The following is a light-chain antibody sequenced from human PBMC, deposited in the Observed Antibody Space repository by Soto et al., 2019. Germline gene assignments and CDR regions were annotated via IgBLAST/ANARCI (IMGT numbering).Light chain of an antibody. Sequence: EIVLTQSPATLSLSPGERATLSCRASQSVSSSYLAWYQQKPGQAPRLLIYGASSRATGIPDRFSGSGSMTDFTLTISRLEPEEFAVYYCQQYGSSPPITLGQGTRLEIK. J-gene: IGKJ5*01. CDR2: GAS. CDR3: QQYGSSPPIT. CDR1: QSVSSSY. V-gene: IGKV3-20*01.